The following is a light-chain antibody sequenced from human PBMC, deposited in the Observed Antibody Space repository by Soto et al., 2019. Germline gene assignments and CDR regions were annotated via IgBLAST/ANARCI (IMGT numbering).Light chain of an antibody. V-gene: IGKV1-39*01. Sequence: DIHMTQSPSSPSASVGDRVTITCRASQSISTYLNWYQQKPGKAPELLIYAASSLQSGVPSRFRGSGSGTDFTLTISSLQPEDFATYYCQQSFTTPYTFGQGTKLEIK. CDR3: QQSFTTPYT. J-gene: IGKJ2*01. CDR2: AAS. CDR1: QSISTY.